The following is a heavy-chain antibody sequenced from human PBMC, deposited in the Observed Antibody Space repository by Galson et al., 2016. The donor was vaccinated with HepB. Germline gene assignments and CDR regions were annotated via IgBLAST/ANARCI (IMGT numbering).Heavy chain of an antibody. CDR1: GFMLSGYW. V-gene: IGHV3-7*03. D-gene: IGHD2-2*01. J-gene: IGHJ5*02. Sequence: SLRLSCAASGFMLSGYWMNWVRQAPGKGLEWVATINKAGSGKYYVDSVKGRFTISRDNTKNSLHLQMNRLIAEDTAVYYCASDIVVEPAAWGQGTLVTVPS. CDR3: ASDIVVEPAA. CDR2: INKAGSGK.